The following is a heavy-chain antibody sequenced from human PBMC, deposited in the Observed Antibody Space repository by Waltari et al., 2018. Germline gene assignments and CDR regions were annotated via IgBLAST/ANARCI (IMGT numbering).Heavy chain of an antibody. CDR1: VSPLRCKA. CDR2: ISGSGGST. D-gene: IGHD4-17*01. V-gene: IGHV3-23*01. J-gene: IGHJ4*02. Sequence: EVQLLESGGALVQPGGSLKLSWAAAVSPLRCKALGWVRQAPGKGLEWVSAISGSGGSTYYADSVKGRFTISRDNSKNTLYLQMNSLRAEDTAVYYCAKDTGLYYFDYWGQGTLVTVSS. CDR3: AKDTGLYYFDY.